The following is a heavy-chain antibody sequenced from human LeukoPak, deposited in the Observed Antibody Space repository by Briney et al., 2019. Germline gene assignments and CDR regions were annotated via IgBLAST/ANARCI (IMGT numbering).Heavy chain of an antibody. CDR2: ISASGGST. D-gene: IGHD3-10*01. Sequence: GGSLRLSCAASGFTFSSYAMSWVRQAPGKGLEWVSAISASGGSTSYADSVKGRFTISRDNSKNTLFLQMTSLRAEDTAIYYCAKDGYYYGSGSHHYDYWGQGTLVTVSS. CDR1: GFTFSSYA. V-gene: IGHV3-23*01. CDR3: AKDGYYYGSGSHHYDY. J-gene: IGHJ4*02.